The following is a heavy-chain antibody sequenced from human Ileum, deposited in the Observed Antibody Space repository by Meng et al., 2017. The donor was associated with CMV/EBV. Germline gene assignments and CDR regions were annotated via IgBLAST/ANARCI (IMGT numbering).Heavy chain of an antibody. CDR1: GFTFSSYS. CDR2: ISSSSSSI. V-gene: IGHV3-48*02. CDR3: ARSFFGSGSYYSQY. J-gene: IGHJ4*02. D-gene: IGHD3-10*01. Sequence: GGSLRLFCAASGFTFSSYSMNWVRQAPGKGLEWVSYISSSSSSIYYADSVKGRFTISRDNAKNSLYLQMNSLRDEDTAVYYCARSFFGSGSYYSQYWGQGTLVTVSS.